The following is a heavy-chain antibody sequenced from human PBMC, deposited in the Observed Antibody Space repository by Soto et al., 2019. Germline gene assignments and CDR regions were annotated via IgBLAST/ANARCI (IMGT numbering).Heavy chain of an antibody. CDR2: ISYDGSNK. Sequence: QVQLVESGGGVVQPGRSLRLSCAASGFTFSSYAMHWVCQAPGKGLEWVAVISYDGSNKHYTDSVKGRFTISRDNSKNTLYRQMNSLRAEDTAVYYCARPLWRDDYNWGYFDLWGRGTLVTVSS. J-gene: IGHJ2*01. CDR1: GFTFSSYA. CDR3: ARPLWRDDYNWGYFDL. D-gene: IGHD4-4*01. V-gene: IGHV3-30-3*01.